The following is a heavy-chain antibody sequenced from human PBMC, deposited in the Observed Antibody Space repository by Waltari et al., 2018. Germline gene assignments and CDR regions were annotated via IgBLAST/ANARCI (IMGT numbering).Heavy chain of an antibody. D-gene: IGHD1-26*01. J-gene: IGHJ5*02. Sequence: QVQLQESGPGLVKPSETLSLTCAVSGYSISSGYYWGWIRPPPGKGLEWIGSIYHSGSTYYNPSLKSRVTISVDTSKNQFSLKLSSVTAADTAVYYCARLPPLLPDIVGATTRWFDPWGQGTLVTVSS. CDR3: ARLPPLLPDIVGATTRWFDP. V-gene: IGHV4-38-2*01. CDR2: IYHSGST. CDR1: GYSISSGYY.